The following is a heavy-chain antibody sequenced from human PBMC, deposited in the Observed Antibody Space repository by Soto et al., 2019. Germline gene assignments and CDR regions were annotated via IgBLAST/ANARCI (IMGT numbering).Heavy chain of an antibody. CDR3: ARDMVVVAATHRYYYYYGMVV. Sequence: QVQLVQSGAEVKQPGSSVKVSCKASGGTFSSYAISWVRQAPGQGLEWMGGIIPIFGTANYAQKFQGRVTITADESTSTAYMELSSLRSEDTALYYCARDMVVVAATHRYYYYYGMVVWGQGTTVTVSS. D-gene: IGHD2-15*01. J-gene: IGHJ6*02. CDR2: IIPIFGTA. CDR1: GGTFSSYA. V-gene: IGHV1-69*01.